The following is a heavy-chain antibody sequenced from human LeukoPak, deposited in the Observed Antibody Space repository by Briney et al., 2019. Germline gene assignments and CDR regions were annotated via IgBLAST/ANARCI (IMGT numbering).Heavy chain of an antibody. J-gene: IGHJ3*02. D-gene: IGHD3-22*01. CDR3: ARSTRFYYDSSGYRTNAFDI. CDR2: INPNSGGT. CDR1: GYTFTSYY. V-gene: IGHV1-2*02. Sequence: GASVKVSCKASGYTFTSYYMHWVRQAPGQGLEWMGWINPNSGGTNYAQKFQGRVTMTRDTSISTAYMELSRLRSDDTAVYYCARSTRFYYDSSGYRTNAFDIWGQGTMVTVSS.